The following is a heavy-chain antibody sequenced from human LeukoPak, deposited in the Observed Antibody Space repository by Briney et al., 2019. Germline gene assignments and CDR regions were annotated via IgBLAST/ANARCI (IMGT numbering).Heavy chain of an antibody. CDR1: DGSISSYY. CDR2: IYYSGST. J-gene: IGHJ4*02. V-gene: IGHV4-59*01. Sequence: SETLSLTCTVSDGSISSYYWSWIRQPPGKGLEWIGNIYYSGSTDYNPSLKSRVTISLDTSKNQFSLKLSSVTAADTAVYYCARGREYSPRWYYYWGQGTLVTVSS. CDR3: ARGREYSPRWYYY. D-gene: IGHD2-15*01.